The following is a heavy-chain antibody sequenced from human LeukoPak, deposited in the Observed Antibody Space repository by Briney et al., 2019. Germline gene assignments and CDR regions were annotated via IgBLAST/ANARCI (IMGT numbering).Heavy chain of an antibody. D-gene: IGHD3-10*01. V-gene: IGHV4-4*07. Sequence: SETLSLTCTVSGGSISSYYWSWIRQPAGKGLEWIGRIYTSGSTNYNPSLKSRVTMSVDTSKNQFSLKPSSVTAADTAVYYCARGPLWFGTYYFDYWGQGTLVTVSS. J-gene: IGHJ4*02. CDR1: GGSISSYY. CDR3: ARGPLWFGTYYFDY. CDR2: IYTSGST.